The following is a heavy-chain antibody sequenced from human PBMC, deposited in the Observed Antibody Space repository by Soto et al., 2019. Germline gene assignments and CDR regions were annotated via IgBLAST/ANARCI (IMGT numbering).Heavy chain of an antibody. CDR3: AALRWLGQYGSGSYHVWFDP. J-gene: IGHJ5*02. D-gene: IGHD3-10*01. CDR1: GGTFSIYA. CDR2: IIPIFGTA. Sequence: GASVKVSCKASGGTFSIYAISWVRQAPGQGLEWMGGIIPIFGTANYAQKFQGRVTITADESTSTAYMELSSLRSEDTAVYYCAALRWLGQYGSGSYHVWFDPWGQGTLVTVSS. V-gene: IGHV1-69*13.